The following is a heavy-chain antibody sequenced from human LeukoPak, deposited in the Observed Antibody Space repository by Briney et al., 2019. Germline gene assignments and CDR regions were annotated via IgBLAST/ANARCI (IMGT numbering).Heavy chain of an antibody. CDR3: ARRTYSRSSSLFDY. V-gene: IGHV1-18*01. D-gene: IGHD6-6*01. CDR2: ISAYNGNT. Sequence: ASVKVSCKASGYTFTSYGISGVRQAPGQGLEWMGWISAYNGNTNYAQKLQGRVTMTTDTSTRTAYMELRSLRSDDTAVYYCARRTYSRSSSLFDYWGQGTLVTVSS. J-gene: IGHJ4*02. CDR1: GYTFTSYG.